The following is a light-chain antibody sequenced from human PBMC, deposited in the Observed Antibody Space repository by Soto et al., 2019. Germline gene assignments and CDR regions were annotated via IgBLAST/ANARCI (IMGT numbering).Light chain of an antibody. CDR2: DAS. Sequence: DIQMTQSPSTLSASVRDRFTITCRASQSISSWLAWYQQKPGKAPKLLIYDASSLESGVPSRFSGSGSGTEFTLTISNLQPDDFATYYCQHYNSYSEAFGQGTKVDIK. CDR3: QHYNSYSEA. J-gene: IGKJ1*01. CDR1: QSISSW. V-gene: IGKV1-5*01.